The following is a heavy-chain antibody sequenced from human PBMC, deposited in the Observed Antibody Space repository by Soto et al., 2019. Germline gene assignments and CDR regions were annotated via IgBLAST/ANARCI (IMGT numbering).Heavy chain of an antibody. V-gene: IGHV3-33*01. J-gene: IGHJ4*02. CDR2: IWYDGSNK. D-gene: IGHD3-9*01. CDR3: ARGLRYFDWPFDY. CDR1: GFTFSSYG. Sequence: GGSLRLSCAASGFTFSSYGMHWVRQAPGKGLEWVAVIWYDGSNKYYADSVKGRFTISRDNSKNTLYLQMNSLRAEDTAVYYCARGLRYFDWPFDYWGQGTLVTVSS.